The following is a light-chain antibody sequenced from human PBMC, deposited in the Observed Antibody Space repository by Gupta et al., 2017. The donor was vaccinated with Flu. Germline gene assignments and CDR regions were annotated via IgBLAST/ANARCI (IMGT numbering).Light chain of an antibody. CDR1: SSNIGAGYD. CDR3: QSYDSSLSGSV. Sequence: QSVLTQPPPVSGAPGQRVPLSCPGSSSNIGAGYDVHWYQQLPGTAPKLLIYGNSNRPSGVPDRFSGSKSGTSASLAITGLQAEDEADYYCQSYDSSLSGSVFGGGTKLTVL. J-gene: IGLJ3*02. CDR2: GNS. V-gene: IGLV1-40*01.